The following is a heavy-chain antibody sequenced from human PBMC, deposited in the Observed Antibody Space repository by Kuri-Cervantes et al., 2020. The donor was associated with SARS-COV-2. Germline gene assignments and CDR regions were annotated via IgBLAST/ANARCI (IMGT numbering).Heavy chain of an antibody. Sequence: SVKVSCKASGGTFSSYAISWVRQAPGQGLGWMGGIIPIFGTANYAQKFQGRVTITADESTSTAYMELSSLRSEDTAVYYCASLPAYDILTGYYKLGVDYWGQGTLVTVSS. CDR3: ASLPAYDILTGYYKLGVDY. V-gene: IGHV1-69*13. D-gene: IGHD3-9*01. CDR2: IIPIFGTA. CDR1: GGTFSSYA. J-gene: IGHJ4*02.